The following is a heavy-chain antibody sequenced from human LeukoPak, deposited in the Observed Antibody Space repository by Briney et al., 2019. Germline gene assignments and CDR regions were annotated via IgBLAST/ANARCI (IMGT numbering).Heavy chain of an antibody. CDR2: FDPEDGET. CDR3: ARTSVRGVTVFDY. J-gene: IGHJ4*02. D-gene: IGHD3-10*01. V-gene: IGHV1-24*01. CDR1: GYTLTELS. Sequence: GASVKVSCKVSGYTLTELSMHWVRQAPGKGLEWMGGFDPEDGETIYAQKLQGRVTMTTDTSTSTAYMELRSLRSDDTAVYYCARTSVRGVTVFDYWGQGTLVTVSS.